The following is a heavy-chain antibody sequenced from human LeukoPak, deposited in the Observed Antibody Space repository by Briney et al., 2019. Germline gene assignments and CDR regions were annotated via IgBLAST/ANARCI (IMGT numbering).Heavy chain of an antibody. J-gene: IGHJ6*03. CDR3: ARDYGIAAPPHYYYYYMDV. V-gene: IGHV3-7*01. CDR1: GFTFSSYW. Sequence: GGSLRLSCAASGFTFSSYWMSWVRQAPGKGLEWVANIKQDGSEKCYVDSVKGRFTISRDNAKNSLYLQMNSLRAEDTAVYYCARDYGIAAPPHYYYYYMDVWGKGTTVTVSS. CDR2: IKQDGSEK. D-gene: IGHD6-6*01.